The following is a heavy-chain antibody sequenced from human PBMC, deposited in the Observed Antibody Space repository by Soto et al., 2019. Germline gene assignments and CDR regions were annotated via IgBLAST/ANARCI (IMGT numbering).Heavy chain of an antibody. J-gene: IGHJ4*02. CDR1: GGNIRSGGDY. CDR2: IYYSGIT. Sequence: SEIMSLTRTVSGGNIRSGGDYWSWIRQHPGKGLEWIGYIYYSGITHYNPSLKSRATISIDTSKNQFSLNLNSVTATDTAVYYCARPARQDTLAGNYWGQGTRVTVSA. CDR3: ARPARQDTLAGNY. V-gene: IGHV4-39*01. D-gene: IGHD6-19*01.